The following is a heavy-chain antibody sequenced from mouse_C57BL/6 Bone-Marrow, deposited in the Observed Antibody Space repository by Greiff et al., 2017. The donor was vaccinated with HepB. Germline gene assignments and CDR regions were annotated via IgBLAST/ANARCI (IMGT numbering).Heavy chain of an antibody. CDR1: GFSLTSYG. CDR3: ARRKRENGYFDV. V-gene: IGHV2-6*03. CDR2: IWSDGST. Sequence: VKLMESGPGLVAPSQSLSITCTVSGFSLTSYGVHWVRQPPGKGLEWLVVIWSDGSTTYNSALKSRLSISKDNSKSHVVLKMNSLQTDDTAMYYCARRKRENGYFDVWGTGTTVTVSS. J-gene: IGHJ1*03.